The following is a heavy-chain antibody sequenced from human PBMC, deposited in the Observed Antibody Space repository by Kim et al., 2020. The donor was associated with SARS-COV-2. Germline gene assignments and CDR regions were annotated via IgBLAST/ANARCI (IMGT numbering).Heavy chain of an antibody. CDR3: ASAPWGFPFDI. Sequence: RAISGQTFQGRVTMTSDSSKSTVYMELSSLRSEDTAVYYCASAPWGFPFDIWGQGTMVTVSS. CDR2: RA. V-gene: IGHV1-46*01. J-gene: IGHJ3*02. D-gene: IGHD3-16*01.